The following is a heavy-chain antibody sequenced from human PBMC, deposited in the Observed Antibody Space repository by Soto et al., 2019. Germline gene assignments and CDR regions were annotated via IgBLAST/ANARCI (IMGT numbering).Heavy chain of an antibody. Sequence: PSETLSLTCAVYGGSFSGYYWSWIRQPPGKGLEWIGEINHSGSTNYNPSLKSRVTISVDTSKNQFSLKLSSVTAADTAVYYCARGYLPTNWFDPWGQGTLVTVS. D-gene: IGHD1-1*01. V-gene: IGHV4-34*01. CDR2: INHSGST. CDR1: GGSFSGYY. CDR3: ARGYLPTNWFDP. J-gene: IGHJ5*02.